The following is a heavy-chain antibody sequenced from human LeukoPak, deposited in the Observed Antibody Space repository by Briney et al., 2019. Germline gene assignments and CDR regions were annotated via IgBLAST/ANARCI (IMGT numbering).Heavy chain of an antibody. V-gene: IGHV4-30-4*01. D-gene: IGHD3-16*01. J-gene: IGHJ4*02. CDR3: ARVPPPGATAYGAVDY. CDR1: GGSISSGDYY. CDR2: IYYSGST. Sequence: SQTLSLTCTVSGGSISSGDYYWSWIRQPPGKGLEWIGYIYYSGSTYYNPSLKSRVTISVDTSKNQFSLKLSSVTAADTAVYFCARVPPPGATAYGAVDYWGQGTLVTVSS.